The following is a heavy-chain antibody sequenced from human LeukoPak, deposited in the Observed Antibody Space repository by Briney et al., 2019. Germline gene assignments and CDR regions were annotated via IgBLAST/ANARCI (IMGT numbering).Heavy chain of an antibody. D-gene: IGHD3-3*01. V-gene: IGHV4-38-2*02. Sequence: PSETLSLTCTVSGYSISSGYYWGWIRQPPGKGLEWIGSIYHSGSTYYNPSLKSRVTISVDTSKNQFSLKLSSVTAADTAVYYCARDLHKRFLEWLLGRGGAFDIWGQGTMVTVSS. J-gene: IGHJ3*02. CDR3: ARDLHKRFLEWLLGRGGAFDI. CDR2: IYHSGST. CDR1: GYSISSGYY.